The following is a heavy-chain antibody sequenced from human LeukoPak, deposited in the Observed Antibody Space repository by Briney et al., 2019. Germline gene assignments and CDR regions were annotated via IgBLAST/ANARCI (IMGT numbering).Heavy chain of an antibody. CDR2: IYYSGST. CDR1: GGSNSSSSYY. CDR3: ARQQYQLLYWFDP. D-gene: IGHD2-2*01. Sequence: SETLSLTCTVSGGSNSSSSYYCGWIRRPPGRGLEWIGSIYYSGSTYYSPSLKSRVTISVDSSKNQFSLKLTSVTAADTAVYYCARQQYQLLYWFDPWGQGTLVTVSS. J-gene: IGHJ5*02. V-gene: IGHV4-39*01.